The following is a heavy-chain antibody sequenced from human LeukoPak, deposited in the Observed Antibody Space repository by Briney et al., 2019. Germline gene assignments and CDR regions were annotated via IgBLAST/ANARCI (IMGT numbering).Heavy chain of an antibody. V-gene: IGHV1-69*04. CDR2: IIPILGIA. CDR1: GGTFSSYA. D-gene: IGHD3-22*01. CDR3: ARDLRPYYYDSSGMKGDY. Sequence: SVKVSCKASGGTFSSYAISWVRQAPGQGLEWMGRIIPILGIANYAQKFQGRVTITADKSTSTAYMELSSLRSEDTAVYYCARDLRPYYYDSSGMKGDYWGQGTLVTVSS. J-gene: IGHJ4*02.